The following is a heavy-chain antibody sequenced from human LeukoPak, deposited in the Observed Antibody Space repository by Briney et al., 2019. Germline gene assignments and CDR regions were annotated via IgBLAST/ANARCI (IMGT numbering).Heavy chain of an antibody. D-gene: IGHD2-2*01. CDR3: ASQPRGYCSSTSCYAREY. CDR2: ISYDGSNK. CDR1: GFTFSSYA. V-gene: IGHV3-30-3*01. J-gene: IGHJ4*02. Sequence: GRSLRLSCAASGFTFSSYAMHWVRQAPGKGLEWVAVISYDGSNKYYADSVKGRFTISRDNSKNTLYLQMNSLRAEDTAVYYCASQPRGYCSSTSCYAREYWGQGTLVTVSS.